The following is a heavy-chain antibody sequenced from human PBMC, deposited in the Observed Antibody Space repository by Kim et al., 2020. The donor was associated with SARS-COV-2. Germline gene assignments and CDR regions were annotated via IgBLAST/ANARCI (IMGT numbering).Heavy chain of an antibody. Sequence: YNEESDKGRFTISKDNSKNTLYLQMNSRRAEETAVYYCARTRYNWNYLDCWGQGTLVTVSS. D-gene: IGHD1-20*01. V-gene: IGHV3-30*07. CDR3: ARTRYNWNYLDC. J-gene: IGHJ4*02.